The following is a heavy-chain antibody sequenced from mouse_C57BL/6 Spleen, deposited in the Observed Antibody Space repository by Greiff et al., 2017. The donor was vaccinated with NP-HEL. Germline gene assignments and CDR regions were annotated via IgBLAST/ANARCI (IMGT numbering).Heavy chain of an antibody. Sequence: QVQLQQPGTELVKPGASVKLSCKASGYTFTSYWMHWVKQRPGQGLEWIGNINPSNGGTNYNEKFKSKATLTVDKSSSTAYMQLSSLTSEDSAVDYCARSTNWDGEFAYWGQGTLVTVSA. V-gene: IGHV1-53*01. CDR3: ARSTNWDGEFAY. CDR2: INPSNGGT. J-gene: IGHJ3*01. CDR1: GYTFTSYW. D-gene: IGHD4-1*01.